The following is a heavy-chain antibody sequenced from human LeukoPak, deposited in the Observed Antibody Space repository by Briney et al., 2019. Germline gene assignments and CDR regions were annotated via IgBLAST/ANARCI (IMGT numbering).Heavy chain of an antibody. CDR2: ISGSGGDT. CDR1: GFPFTFA. Sequence: PGGSLRLSCAASGFPFTFAMSWVRQAPGKGLEWVSSISGSGGDTYYADSVKGRFTISRDNSKNTLYLQMNSLRAEDTAIYYCAKQSTARSLGEGGRGTLVTVSS. V-gene: IGHV3-23*01. CDR3: AKQSTARSLGE. J-gene: IGHJ4*02. D-gene: IGHD6-6*01.